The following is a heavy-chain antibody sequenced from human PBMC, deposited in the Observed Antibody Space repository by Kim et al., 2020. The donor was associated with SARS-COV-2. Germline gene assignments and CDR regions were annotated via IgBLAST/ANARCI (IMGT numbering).Heavy chain of an antibody. CDR1: GGSISSSSYY. V-gene: IGHV4-39*01. D-gene: IGHD2-15*01. Sequence: SETLSLTFTVSGGSISSSSYYWGWIRQPPGKGLEWIGSIYYSGSTYYNPSLKSRVTISVDTSKNQFSLKLSSVTAADTAVYYCARRRVTYCSGGSCYWVLGWYFDLWGRGTLVTVSS. J-gene: IGHJ2*01. CDR2: IYYSGST. CDR3: ARRRVTYCSGGSCYWVLGWYFDL.